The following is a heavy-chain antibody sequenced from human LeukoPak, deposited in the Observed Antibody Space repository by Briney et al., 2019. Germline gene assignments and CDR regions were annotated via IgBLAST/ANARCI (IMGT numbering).Heavy chain of an antibody. Sequence: SETLSLTCAVYGGSFSGYYWSWIRQPPGKGLEWIGEINHSGSTNYNPSLKSRVTISVDTSKNQFSLKLSSVTAADTAVYYCARLLCRYSSGWYRGFDYYYMDVWGKGTTVTISS. CDR2: INHSGST. CDR3: ARLLCRYSSGWYRGFDYYYMDV. V-gene: IGHV4-34*01. D-gene: IGHD6-19*01. J-gene: IGHJ6*03. CDR1: GGSFSGYY.